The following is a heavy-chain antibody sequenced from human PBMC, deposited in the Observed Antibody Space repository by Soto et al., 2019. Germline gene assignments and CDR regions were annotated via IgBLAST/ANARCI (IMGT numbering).Heavy chain of an antibody. D-gene: IGHD6-13*01. J-gene: IGHJ3*02. CDR2: ISSSSSYI. V-gene: IGHV3-21*01. CDR1: GFTFSSYS. CDR3: AREYSSPDAFDI. Sequence: LGGSLRLSCAASGFTFSSYSMNWVRQAPGKGLEWVSSISSSSSYIYYADSVKGRFTISRDNAKNSLYLQMNSLRAEDTAVYYCAREYSSPDAFDIWGQGTMVTVSS.